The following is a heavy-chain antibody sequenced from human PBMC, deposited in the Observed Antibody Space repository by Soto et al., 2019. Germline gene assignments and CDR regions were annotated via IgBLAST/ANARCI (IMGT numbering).Heavy chain of an antibody. Sequence: GGSLRLSCAASGFTFSSYAMSWVRQAPGKGLEWVSAISGSGGSTYYADSVKGRFTISRDNSKNTLYLQMNSLRAEDTAVYYCAKGIEVLRFLEWFPNVLFDYWGQGTLVTVSS. D-gene: IGHD3-3*01. CDR2: ISGSGGST. CDR1: GFTFSSYA. J-gene: IGHJ4*02. V-gene: IGHV3-23*01. CDR3: AKGIEVLRFLEWFPNVLFDY.